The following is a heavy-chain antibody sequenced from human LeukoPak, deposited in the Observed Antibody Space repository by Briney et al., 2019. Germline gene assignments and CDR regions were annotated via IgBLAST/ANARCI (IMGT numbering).Heavy chain of an antibody. CDR1: GFTFSSYG. CDR2: IWYDGSNK. J-gene: IGHJ4*02. V-gene: IGHV3-33*01. Sequence: GGSLRFSCAASGFTFSSYGMHWVRQAPGKGLEWVAVIWYDGSNKYYADSVKGRFTISRDNSKNTLYLQMNSLRAEDTAVYYCARDRAGYSSAFDYWGQGTLVTVSS. D-gene: IGHD5-18*01. CDR3: ARDRAGYSSAFDY.